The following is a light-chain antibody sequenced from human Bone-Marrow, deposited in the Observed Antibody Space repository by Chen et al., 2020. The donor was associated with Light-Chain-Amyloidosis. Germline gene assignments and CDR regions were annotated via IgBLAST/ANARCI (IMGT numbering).Light chain of an antibody. V-gene: IGLV1-44*01. CDR2: SYN. J-gene: IGLJ2*01. CDR1: SSNIGSNA. CDR3: AAGDDSLNGRVV. Sequence: QSVLTQPPSASGTPGQGVTISCSGSSSNIGSNAVNWYQQLPGTAPKLLIYSYNQRPSGVPDRFSGYKSGTSASLAISGLQSEDEADYYCAAGDDSLNGRVVFGGGTKLTVL.